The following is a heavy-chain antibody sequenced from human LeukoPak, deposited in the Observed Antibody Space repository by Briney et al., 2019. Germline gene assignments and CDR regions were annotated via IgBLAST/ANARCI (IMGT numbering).Heavy chain of an antibody. Sequence: GASVKVSCKASGYTFSGYGISWVRQAPGQGLERMGWISVNDGSTNYAQRLQGRFTITTDTSTHTAYMELRSLRSDDTAVYYCARDWYSTGWNSDYWGQGTLVTVSS. CDR1: GYTFSGYG. CDR2: ISVNDGST. V-gene: IGHV1-18*01. J-gene: IGHJ4*02. CDR3: ARDWYSTGWNSDY. D-gene: IGHD6-19*01.